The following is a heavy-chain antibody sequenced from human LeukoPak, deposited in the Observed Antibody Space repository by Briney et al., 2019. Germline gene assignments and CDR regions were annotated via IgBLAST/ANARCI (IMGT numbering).Heavy chain of an antibody. CDR3: ARAPADSSGSGFWEFDN. J-gene: IGHJ4*02. D-gene: IGHD3-10*01. CDR2: VYYSGLT. CDR1: GGSISTYY. V-gene: IGHV4-59*12. Sequence: SETLSLTCTVSGGSISTYYWSWIRQPPGKGLEWIGYVYYSGLTDYNPSLKSRVTISVDTSKNQFSLKLRSVTAADTAVYYCARAPADSSGSGFWEFDNWGQGTLVTVSS.